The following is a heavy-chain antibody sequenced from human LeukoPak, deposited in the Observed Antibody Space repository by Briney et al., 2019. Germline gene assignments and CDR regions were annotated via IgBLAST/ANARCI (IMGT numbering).Heavy chain of an antibody. J-gene: IGHJ4*02. CDR3: AREPGSAKRFDY. CDR2: IDPGGGTT. CDR1: GYTFTGYY. V-gene: IGHV1-46*01. Sequence: ASVKVSCKASGYTFTGYYMHWVRQAPGQGPEWMGIIDPGGGTTRYTQKFQDRVTMTTDKSTNTAYMELTGLRSEDTAVYYCAREPGSAKRFDYWGQGALVTVSS.